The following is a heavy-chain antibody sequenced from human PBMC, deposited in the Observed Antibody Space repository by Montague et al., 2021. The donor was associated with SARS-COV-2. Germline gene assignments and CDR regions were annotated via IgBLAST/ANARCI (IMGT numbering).Heavy chain of an antibody. V-gene: IGHV2-70*01. J-gene: IGHJ4*02. CDR1: GFSLSTSGMC. CDR2: IDWDDDK. CDR3: ARTHYDILAGYYIAFDY. D-gene: IGHD3-9*01. Sequence: PALVKPTQTLTLTCTFSGFSLSTSGMCVSWIRQPPGKALEWLAHIDWDDDKYYSTSLKTRLTISKDTSKIQVVLTMTNMDPVDTAMYYCARTHYDILAGYYIAFDYWGQGTLVTVSS.